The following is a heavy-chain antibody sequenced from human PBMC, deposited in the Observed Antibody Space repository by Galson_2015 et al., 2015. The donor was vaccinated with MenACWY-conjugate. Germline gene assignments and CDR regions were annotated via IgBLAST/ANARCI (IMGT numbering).Heavy chain of an antibody. J-gene: IGHJ4*02. CDR2: VSGSGGST. CDR1: GFTFSSYA. D-gene: IGHD2-2*01. V-gene: IGHV3-23*01. CDR3: AKVPASRKRIYVHY. Sequence: SLRLSCAASGFTFSSYAMSWVRQAPGRGLEWVSTVSGSGGSTYYADSVKGRFTISRDNSKNTLYLQMNSLRAEDTAVYFCAKVPASRKRIYVHYWGQGTLVTVSS.